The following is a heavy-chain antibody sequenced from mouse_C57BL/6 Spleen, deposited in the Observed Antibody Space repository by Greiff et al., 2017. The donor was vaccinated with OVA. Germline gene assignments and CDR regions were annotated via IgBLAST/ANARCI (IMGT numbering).Heavy chain of an antibody. CDR2: ISSGSSTI. CDR1: GFTFSDYG. J-gene: IGHJ4*01. D-gene: IGHD2-1*01. CDR3: ARGRYGNYVDYAMDY. Sequence: EVKLVESGGGLVKPGGSLKLSCAASGFTFSDYGMHWVRQAPEKGLEWVAYISSGSSTIYYADTVQGRFTISRDNATNTLFLQMTSLRSEDTAMYYCARGRYGNYVDYAMDYWGQGTSVTVSS. V-gene: IGHV5-17*01.